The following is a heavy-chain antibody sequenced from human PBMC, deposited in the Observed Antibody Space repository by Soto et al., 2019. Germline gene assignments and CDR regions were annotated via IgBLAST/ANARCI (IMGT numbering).Heavy chain of an antibody. V-gene: IGHV4-59*01. J-gene: IGHJ4*02. CDR1: GGSISSYY. Sequence: QVQLQESGPGLVKPSETLSLTCTVSGGSISSYYWSWIRQPPGKGLVWIGYSYYSGSTNYNPSLKSRVTISVDTYKHRFSLKLSSVTAAATALYDCAREWGATFDYWGQGTLVTVSS. CDR2: SYYSGST. D-gene: IGHD3-16*01. CDR3: AREWGATFDY.